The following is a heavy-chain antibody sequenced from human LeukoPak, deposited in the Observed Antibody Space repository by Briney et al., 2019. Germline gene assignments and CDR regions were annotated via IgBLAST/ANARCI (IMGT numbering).Heavy chain of an antibody. J-gene: IGHJ4*02. D-gene: IGHD3-10*01. Sequence: PGGSLRLSCAASGFSFSSYWMSWVRQAPGKGLEWVANINRDGSDKYYVDSLKGRFTISRDNAKNSLFLQMNSLRADDTAVYYCARLATGLRGVPDYWGQGTLITVSS. CDR2: INRDGSDK. CDR1: GFSFSSYW. V-gene: IGHV3-7*01. CDR3: ARLATGLRGVPDY.